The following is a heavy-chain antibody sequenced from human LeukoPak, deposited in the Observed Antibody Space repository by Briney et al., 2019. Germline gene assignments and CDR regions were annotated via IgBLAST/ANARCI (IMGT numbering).Heavy chain of an antibody. CDR1: GGSISSYY. D-gene: IGHD2/OR15-2a*01. Sequence: KTSETLSLTCTVSGGSISSYYWSWIRQPPGKGLEWIGYIYYSGSTNYNPSLKSRVTISVDTSKNQFSLKLSSVTAADTAVYYCARQIQSKYRNVRPHNWFDPWGQGTLVTVSS. CDR2: IYYSGST. CDR3: ARQIQSKYRNVRPHNWFDP. V-gene: IGHV4-59*01. J-gene: IGHJ5*02.